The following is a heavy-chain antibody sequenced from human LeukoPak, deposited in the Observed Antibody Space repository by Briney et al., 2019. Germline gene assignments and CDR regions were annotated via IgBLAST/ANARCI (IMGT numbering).Heavy chain of an antibody. D-gene: IGHD6-19*01. CDR3: ARGTSGWYRYYFDY. CDR2: IKQDGSEK. CDR1: GFTFSSYW. J-gene: IGHJ4*02. V-gene: IGHV3-7*01. Sequence: GGSLRLSCAASGFTFSSYWMSWVRQAPGKGLEWVANIKQDGSEKYYVDSVKGRFTISRDNAKNSLYLQMNSLRAEDTAVHYCARGTSGWYRYYFDYWGQGTLVTVSS.